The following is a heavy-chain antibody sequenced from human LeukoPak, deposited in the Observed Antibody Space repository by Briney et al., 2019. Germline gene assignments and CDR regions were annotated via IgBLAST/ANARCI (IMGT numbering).Heavy chain of an antibody. CDR3: TRDPLRYLRVGHYDY. V-gene: IGHV3-21*01. J-gene: IGHJ4*02. CDR1: GFTFSTSA. CDR2: IDYDSSHI. Sequence: GGSLRLSCAASGFTFSTSAMNWVRQVPGKGLEWVSSIDYDSSHIYYAASVRGRLTISRDNARDSVYLQMDSLRVEDTAVYYCTRDPLRYLRVGHYDYWGQGTLVAVSS. D-gene: IGHD3-9*01.